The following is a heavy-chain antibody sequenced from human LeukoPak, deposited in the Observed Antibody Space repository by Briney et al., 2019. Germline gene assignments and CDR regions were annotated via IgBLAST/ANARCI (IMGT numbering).Heavy chain of an antibody. D-gene: IGHD6-13*01. CDR3: ARAYSSSKTNWYFDL. V-gene: IGHV4-59*01. Sequence: SETLSLTCTVSGGSISSYYWSWIRQPPGKGLEWSGYIYYSGSTNYNPSLKSRVTISVDTSKNQFSLKLSSVTAADTAVYYCARAYSSSKTNWYFDLWGRGTLVTVSS. J-gene: IGHJ2*01. CDR2: IYYSGST. CDR1: GGSISSYY.